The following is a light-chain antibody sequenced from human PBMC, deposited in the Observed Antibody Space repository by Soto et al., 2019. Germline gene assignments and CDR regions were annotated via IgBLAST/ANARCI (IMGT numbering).Light chain of an antibody. CDR1: QSVLYTSMNKNY. CDR3: QQYYSTPFT. J-gene: IGKJ3*01. CDR2: WAS. V-gene: IGKV4-1*01. Sequence: DIVMTQSPDSLAVSLGERATINCKSSQSVLYTSMNKNYLAGYQQKPGQPPKLLIYWASTRESGVTDRFSGSGSGTDVTLTISSRQAADVAVYYCQQYYSTPFTFGPGTKVEI.